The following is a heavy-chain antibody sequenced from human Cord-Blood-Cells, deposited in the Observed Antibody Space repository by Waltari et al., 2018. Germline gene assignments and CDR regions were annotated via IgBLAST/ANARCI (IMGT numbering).Heavy chain of an antibody. CDR1: GGSFSGYY. J-gene: IGHJ4*02. CDR3: AGQRVIAAAGYDY. D-gene: IGHD6-13*01. Sequence: QVQLQQWGAGLLKPSETLSLTCAVYGGSFSGYYWSWIRQPPVKGLEWIGEINHSGRTNYTPPLKSRVTISVDKSKNQFSLKLSSVTAADTAVYYCAGQRVIAAAGYDYWGQGTLVTVSS. V-gene: IGHV4-34*01. CDR2: INHSGRT.